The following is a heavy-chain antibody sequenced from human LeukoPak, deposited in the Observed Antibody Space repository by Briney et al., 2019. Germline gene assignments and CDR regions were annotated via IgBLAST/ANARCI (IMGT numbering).Heavy chain of an antibody. CDR2: IYYSGST. D-gene: IGHD1-26*01. J-gene: IGHJ6*03. CDR1: GGSISSYY. V-gene: IGHV4-59*01. Sequence: SETLSLTCTVSGGSISSYYWSWIRRPPGKGLEWIGYIYYSGSTNYNPSLKSRVTISVDTSKNQFSLKLSSVTAADTAVYYCARDSDYSYMDVWGKGTTVTVSS. CDR3: ARDSDYSYMDV.